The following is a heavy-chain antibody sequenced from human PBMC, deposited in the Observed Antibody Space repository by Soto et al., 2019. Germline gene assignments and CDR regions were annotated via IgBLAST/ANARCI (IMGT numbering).Heavy chain of an antibody. V-gene: IGHV3-11*01. CDR1: GFTFSDYY. J-gene: IGHJ4*02. Sequence: GGSLRLSRAASGFTFSDYYMSWIRQAPGKGLEWVSYISSSGSTIYYADSVKGRFTISRDNAKNSLYLQMNSLRAEDTAVYYCARAPSYSPGRLDYWGQGTLVTVSS. CDR3: ARAPSYSPGRLDY. D-gene: IGHD2-21*01. CDR2: ISSSGSTI.